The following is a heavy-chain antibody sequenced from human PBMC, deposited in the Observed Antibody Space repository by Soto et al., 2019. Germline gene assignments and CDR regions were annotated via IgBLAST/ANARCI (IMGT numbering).Heavy chain of an antibody. Sequence: SETLSLTCTVSGGSISGYYWAWVRQPPERGLEWIGFIYYDGTISSNPSLNSRVTISVDTSKNYFSLNLSSVTAADTAVFYCAKTTYYYGSGSYYRWFDPWGHGTLVTVS. CDR3: AKTTYYYGSGSYYRWFDP. V-gene: IGHV4-59*12. CDR2: IYYDGTI. J-gene: IGHJ5*02. D-gene: IGHD3-10*01. CDR1: GGSISGYY.